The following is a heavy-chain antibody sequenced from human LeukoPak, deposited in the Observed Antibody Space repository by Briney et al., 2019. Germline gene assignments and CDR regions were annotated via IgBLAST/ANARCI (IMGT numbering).Heavy chain of an antibody. CDR3: AKDPGSSGCWDY. D-gene: IGHD3-22*01. CDR2: ISGSGGST. CDR1: GFTFSSYA. J-gene: IGHJ4*02. Sequence: GGSPRLSCAASGFTFSSYAMSWVRQAPGKGLEWVSAISGSGGSTYYADSVKGRFTISRDNSKNTLYLQMNSLRAEDTAVYYCAKDPGSSGCWDYWGQGTLVTVSS. V-gene: IGHV3-23*01.